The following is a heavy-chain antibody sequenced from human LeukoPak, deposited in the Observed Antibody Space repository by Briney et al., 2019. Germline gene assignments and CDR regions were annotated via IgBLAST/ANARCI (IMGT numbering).Heavy chain of an antibody. Sequence: PGGSLRLSCAASGFTFSSYSMNWVRQAPGKGLEWVSYISSSSSTIYYADSVKGRFTISRDNAKNSLYLQMNSLRAEDTAVYYCARQPGYYSIDYWGQGTLVTVSS. CDR2: ISSSSSTI. V-gene: IGHV3-48*04. CDR1: GFTFSSYS. D-gene: IGHD3-9*01. CDR3: ARQPGYYSIDY. J-gene: IGHJ4*02.